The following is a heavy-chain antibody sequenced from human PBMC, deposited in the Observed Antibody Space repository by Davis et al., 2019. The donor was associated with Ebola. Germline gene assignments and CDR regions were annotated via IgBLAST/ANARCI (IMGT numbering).Heavy chain of an antibody. V-gene: IGHV4-34*01. CDR2: INHSGRT. CDR3: ARAGLSDSLGSRDAFHT. CDR1: GGSISTYY. Sequence: SETLSLTCTVSGGSISTYYWSWIRQPPGKGLEWIGEINHSGRTMYNPSLKSRVTISVDTSKNQFSLKLTSVTAADTAVYYCARAGLSDSLGSRDAFHTWGQGTMVIVSS. D-gene: IGHD3-10*01. J-gene: IGHJ3*02.